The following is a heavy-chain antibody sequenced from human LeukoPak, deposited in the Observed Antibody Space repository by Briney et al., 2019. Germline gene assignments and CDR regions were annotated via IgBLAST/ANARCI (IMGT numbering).Heavy chain of an antibody. CDR2: ISGSGGST. CDR3: AKGKYHYDSSGYYYGWHRYYFDY. V-gene: IGHV3-23*01. J-gene: IGHJ4*02. D-gene: IGHD3-22*01. Sequence: QAGGSLRLSCAASGFTFSSYAMSWVRQAPGKGLEWVSAISGSGGSTYYADSVKGRFTISRDNSKNTLYLQMNSLRAEDTAVYYCAKGKYHYDSSGYYYGWHRYYFDYWGQGTLVTVSS. CDR1: GFTFSSYA.